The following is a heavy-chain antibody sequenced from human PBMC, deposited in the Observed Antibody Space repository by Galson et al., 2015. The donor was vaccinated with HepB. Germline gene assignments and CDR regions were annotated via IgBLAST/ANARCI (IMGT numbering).Heavy chain of an antibody. CDR2: TYCRSKWYN. CDR3: ARGTVDWNYKHTYYYYMDV. Sequence: CAISGDSVSSNSAAWNWIRQSPSRGLEWLGRTYCRSKWYNDYAVSVKSRITINPDTSKNQFSLQLNSVTPEDTAVYYCARGTVDWNYKHTYYYYMDVWGKGTTVTVSS. J-gene: IGHJ6*03. CDR1: GDSVSSNSAA. D-gene: IGHD1-7*01. V-gene: IGHV6-1*01.